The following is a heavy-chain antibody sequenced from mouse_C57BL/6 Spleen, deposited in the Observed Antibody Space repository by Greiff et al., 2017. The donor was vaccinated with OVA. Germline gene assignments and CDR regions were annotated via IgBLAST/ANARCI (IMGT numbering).Heavy chain of an antibody. CDR3: ARPLHYYYGSSYGFAY. J-gene: IGHJ3*01. Sequence: VQLQQSGPELVKPGASVKISCKASGYTFTDYYMNWVKQSHGKSLEWIGDINPNNGGTSYNQKFKGKATLTVDKSSSTAYMELRSLTSEDSAVYYCARPLHYYYGSSYGFAYWGQGTLVTVSA. CDR2: INPNNGGT. CDR1: GYTFTDYY. D-gene: IGHD1-1*01. V-gene: IGHV1-26*01.